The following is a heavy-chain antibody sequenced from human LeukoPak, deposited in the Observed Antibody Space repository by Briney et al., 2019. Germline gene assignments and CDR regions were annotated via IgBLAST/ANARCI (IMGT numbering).Heavy chain of an antibody. Sequence: GGSLRLSCAASGFTFSSYGMHWVRQAPGKGLEWVAFIRYDGSNQYYADSVKGRFTISRDNAKNSLYLQMNSLRAEDTAVYYCARDAYYYDSSGYYPFDYWGQGTLVTVSS. CDR3: ARDAYYYDSSGYYPFDY. V-gene: IGHV3-30*02. D-gene: IGHD3-22*01. CDR2: IRYDGSNQ. CDR1: GFTFSSYG. J-gene: IGHJ4*02.